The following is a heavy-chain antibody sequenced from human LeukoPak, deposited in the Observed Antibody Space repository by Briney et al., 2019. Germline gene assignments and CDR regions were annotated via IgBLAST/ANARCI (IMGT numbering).Heavy chain of an antibody. CDR2: IKQDGSEK. Sequence: PGGSLRLSCAASGFTFSTYWMSWVRQAPGTGLEWVASIKQDGSEKSYVDSVKGRFTISRDNAKNSLYLQMNSPRAEDTAVYYCARGGYQLLWYWGQGTLVTVSS. D-gene: IGHD2-2*01. V-gene: IGHV3-7*04. J-gene: IGHJ4*02. CDR3: ARGGYQLLWY. CDR1: GFTFSTYW.